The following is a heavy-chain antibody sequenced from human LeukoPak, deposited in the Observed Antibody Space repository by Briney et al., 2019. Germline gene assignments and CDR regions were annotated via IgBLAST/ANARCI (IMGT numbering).Heavy chain of an antibody. CDR1: GYTFTSYG. V-gene: IGHV1-18*01. CDR2: ISAYNGKT. CDR3: ARVSDYVGNSGFAY. D-gene: IGHD4-23*01. J-gene: IGHJ4*02. Sequence: ASVKVSCKASGYTFTSYGFSGVRQAPGQGREWMAWISAYNGKTNYAQNFQGRVTMTTDTSTSTAYMELRSLRYDDTAVYYCARVSDYVGNSGFAYSGQGTLVTVSS.